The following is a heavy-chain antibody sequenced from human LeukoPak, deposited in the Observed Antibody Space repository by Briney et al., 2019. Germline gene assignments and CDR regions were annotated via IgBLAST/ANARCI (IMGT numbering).Heavy chain of an antibody. CDR3: AKGACSSLSCYITN. V-gene: IGHV3-9*01. D-gene: IGHD2-2*02. CDR2: ISWNSGTL. J-gene: IGHJ4*02. Sequence: GGSLRLSCTASGFTYDHHAMHWVRQAPGKGLEWVSTISWNSGTLDYGDSVKGRFTISRDNAKNSLYLQMNSLRDEDTAFYYCAKGACSSLSCYITNWGQGTLVTVSS. CDR1: GFTYDHHA.